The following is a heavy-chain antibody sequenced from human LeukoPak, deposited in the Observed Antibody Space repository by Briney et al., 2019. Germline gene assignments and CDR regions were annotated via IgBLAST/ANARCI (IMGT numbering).Heavy chain of an antibody. CDR2: IYYSGST. Sequence: SETLSLTCTVSGGSISSSSYYWGWIRQPPGKGLEWIGSIYYSGSTYYNPSLKSRVTISVDTSKNQFSLKLSSVTAADTAVYYCARQVEYCSSTSCYHYMDVWGKGTTVTVSS. CDR3: ARQVEYCSSTSCYHYMDV. V-gene: IGHV4-39*01. D-gene: IGHD2-2*01. J-gene: IGHJ6*03. CDR1: GGSISSSSYY.